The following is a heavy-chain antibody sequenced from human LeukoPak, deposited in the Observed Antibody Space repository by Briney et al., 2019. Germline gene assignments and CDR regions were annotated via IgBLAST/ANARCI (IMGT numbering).Heavy chain of an antibody. Sequence: SETLSLTCTVSGGSISNYYWSWIRQPPGKGLEWIGYIYYSGSTSYNPSLKSRVTISVDTSKNQFSLKLSSVTAADTAVYYCARLVYMDVWGKGTTVTISS. D-gene: IGHD2-8*02. V-gene: IGHV4-59*12. CDR2: IYYSGST. CDR3: ARLVYMDV. J-gene: IGHJ6*03. CDR1: GGSISNYY.